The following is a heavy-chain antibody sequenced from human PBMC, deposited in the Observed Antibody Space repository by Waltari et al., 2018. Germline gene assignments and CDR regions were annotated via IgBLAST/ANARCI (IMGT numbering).Heavy chain of an antibody. J-gene: IGHJ4*02. CDR3: ARARSVAGTYYFDY. Sequence: QVQLQESGPGLVKPSETLSLTCPASGGSISSSYWSWIRPPPGKGLEWIGYIYYSGSTNYNPSLKSRVTISVDTSKNQFSLKLSSVTAADTAVYYCARARSVAGTYYFDYWGQGTLVTVSS. CDR2: IYYSGST. V-gene: IGHV4-59*01. D-gene: IGHD6-19*01. CDR1: GGSISSSY.